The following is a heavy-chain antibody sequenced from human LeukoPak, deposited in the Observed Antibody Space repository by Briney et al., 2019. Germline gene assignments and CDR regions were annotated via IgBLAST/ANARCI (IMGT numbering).Heavy chain of an antibody. Sequence: SVKVSCKASGGXFSSYAMSWVRQAPGQGLEWRGGIIPIFGTANYAQQFQGRVTITADESTSTAYMELSSLRSEDTAVYYCARDGEDIVVVPAAMIANKTDYYYYYGMDVWGQGTTVTVSS. V-gene: IGHV1-69*01. J-gene: IGHJ6*02. CDR1: GGXFSSYA. D-gene: IGHD2-2*01. CDR2: IIPIFGTA. CDR3: ARDGEDIVVVPAAMIANKTDYYYYYGMDV.